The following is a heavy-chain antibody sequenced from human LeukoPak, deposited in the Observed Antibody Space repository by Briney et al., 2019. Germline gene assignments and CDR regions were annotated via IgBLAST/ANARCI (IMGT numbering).Heavy chain of an antibody. Sequence: ASVKVSCKASGYTFTSFDINWVRQATGQGLEWMGWMNYNSGNTGYAQKFQGRVIMTWNISISTAYMELSSLRSEDSAVYYCARVKHNWNDIFENWFDPWGQGTLVTVSS. D-gene: IGHD1-1*01. CDR1: GYTFTSFD. J-gene: IGHJ5*02. V-gene: IGHV1-8*01. CDR2: MNYNSGNT. CDR3: ARVKHNWNDIFENWFDP.